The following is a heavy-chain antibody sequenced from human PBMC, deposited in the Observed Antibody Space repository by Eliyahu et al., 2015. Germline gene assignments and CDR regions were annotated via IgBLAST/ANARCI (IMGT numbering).Heavy chain of an antibody. Sequence: QVQLQQWGAGLLKPSETLSXTCXVXGGSFXGYYWSWXRQPPGKGLEWIGEXNHSGSTNYNPSLKSRVTISVDTSKNQFSLKLSSVTAADTAVFYCARGWVGGNWLDPWGQGTLVTVSS. CDR1: GGSFXGYY. D-gene: IGHD3-16*01. V-gene: IGHV4-34*01. CDR2: XNHSGST. CDR3: ARGWVGGNWLDP. J-gene: IGHJ5*02.